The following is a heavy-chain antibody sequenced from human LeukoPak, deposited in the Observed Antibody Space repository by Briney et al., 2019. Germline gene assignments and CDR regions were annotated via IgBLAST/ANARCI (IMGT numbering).Heavy chain of an antibody. D-gene: IGHD6-13*01. J-gene: IGHJ4*02. Sequence: GGSLRLSCAASGFTVSSNYMSWVRQAPGKGLEWVANIKQGGSDKYYVDSVKGRFTISRDNAKNSLYLQMNSLRAEDTAVYYCAIIPRAAAGPSARSPFHYWGQGTLVTVSS. V-gene: IGHV3-7*01. CDR3: AIIPRAAAGPSARSPFHY. CDR2: IKQGGSDK. CDR1: GFTVSSNY.